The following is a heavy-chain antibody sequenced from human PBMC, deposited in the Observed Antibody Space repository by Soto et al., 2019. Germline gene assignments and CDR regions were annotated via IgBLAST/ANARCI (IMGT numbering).Heavy chain of an antibody. J-gene: IGHJ4*02. Sequence: ASVKVSCKASGYTFTSYYMHWVRQAPGQGLEWMGWISAYNGNTNYAQKLQGRVTMTTDTSTSTAYMELRSLRSDDTAVYYCARGFYGSGSYQFDYWGQGTLVTVSS. V-gene: IGHV1-18*04. CDR3: ARGFYGSGSYQFDY. D-gene: IGHD3-10*01. CDR1: GYTFTSYY. CDR2: ISAYNGNT.